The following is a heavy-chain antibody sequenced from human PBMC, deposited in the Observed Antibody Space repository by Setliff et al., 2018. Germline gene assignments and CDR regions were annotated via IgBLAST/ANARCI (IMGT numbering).Heavy chain of an antibody. Sequence: PSETLSLTCTVSGASMRSGTFYWSWIRHSPGKGLEWIGFIFYSGDTKSNPSLKSRVTMSVDTSKNQFSLQLSSVTAADTAVYYCARDRTYYGSGTYTRWFDYWGQGTLVTVSS. CDR3: ARDRTYYGSGTYTRWFDY. J-gene: IGHJ4*02. D-gene: IGHD3-10*01. CDR2: IFYSGDT. V-gene: IGHV4-61*01. CDR1: GASMRSGTFY.